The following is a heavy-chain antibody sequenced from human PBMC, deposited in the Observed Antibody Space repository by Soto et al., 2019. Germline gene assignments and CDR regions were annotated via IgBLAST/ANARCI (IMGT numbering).Heavy chain of an antibody. CDR2: ISGSGSST. V-gene: IGHV3-23*01. Sequence: EVQLWESGGGLVQPGGSLRLSCGFTFSNYAMSWVRQAPGKGLEWVSSISGSGSSTYYADSVKGRFTISRDKSKNTLYLQMNSLRAEDTAVYYCAKVPPDDWYVGYWGQGTLVTVSS. J-gene: IGHJ4*02. D-gene: IGHD3-9*01. CDR1: FTFSNYA. CDR3: AKVPPDDWYVGY.